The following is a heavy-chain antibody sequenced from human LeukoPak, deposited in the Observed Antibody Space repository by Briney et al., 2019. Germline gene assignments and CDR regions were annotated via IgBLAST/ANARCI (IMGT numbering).Heavy chain of an antibody. CDR1: GFTFSRYW. Sequence: GGSLRLSCAASGFTFSRYWMHWVRQAPGKGLVWVSRISTDGSSTSYADSVKGRFTISRDNAKNTLYLEMNSPRAEDTAVYYCARYYYDSSGRLDYWGQGTLATVSS. J-gene: IGHJ4*02. D-gene: IGHD3-22*01. CDR2: ISTDGSST. CDR3: ARYYYDSSGRLDY. V-gene: IGHV3-74*01.